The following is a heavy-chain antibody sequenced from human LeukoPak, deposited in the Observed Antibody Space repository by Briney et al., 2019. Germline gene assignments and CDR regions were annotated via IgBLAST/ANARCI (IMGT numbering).Heavy chain of an antibody. CDR2: IYYSGST. J-gene: IGHJ3*02. D-gene: IGHD3-22*01. Sequence: SETLSLTCTVSGGSISSGGYYWSWIRQHPGKGLEWIGYIYYSGSTYYNPSLKSRVTISVDTSKNQFSLKLSSVTAADTAVYYCARQMGVVITGDIWGQGTMVTVSS. CDR3: ARQMGVVITGDI. V-gene: IGHV4-39*01. CDR1: GGSISSGGYY.